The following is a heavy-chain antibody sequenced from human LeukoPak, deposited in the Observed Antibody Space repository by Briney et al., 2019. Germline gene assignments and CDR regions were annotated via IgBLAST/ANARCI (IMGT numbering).Heavy chain of an antibody. CDR3: ARGLQNGVPAAIWFDP. CDR1: GFTFSSYS. D-gene: IGHD2-2*01. V-gene: IGHV3-48*01. CDR2: ISSSSSTI. Sequence: GGSLRLSCAASGFTFSSYSMNWVRQAPGKGLEWVSYISSSSSTIYYADSVKGRFTISRDNAEKSLYLQMNSLTAEDTAVYYCARGLQNGVPAAIWFDPWGQGTLVTVSS. J-gene: IGHJ5*02.